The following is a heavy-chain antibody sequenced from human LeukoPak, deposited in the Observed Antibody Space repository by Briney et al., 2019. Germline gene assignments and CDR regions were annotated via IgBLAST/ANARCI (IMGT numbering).Heavy chain of an antibody. D-gene: IGHD1-7*01. Sequence: SGTLSLTCAVSGGTISSNNWWSWVRQSPGKGLEWIGEIYHNGATNYNPSLKSRVSLFLDKSKNQFSMQMHSVTAADTAIYYCATQLSHNSNYIWRFWGQGTLVIVSS. J-gene: IGHJ4*02. CDR2: IYHNGAT. CDR3: ATQLSHNSNYIWRF. CDR1: GGTISSNNW. V-gene: IGHV4-4*02.